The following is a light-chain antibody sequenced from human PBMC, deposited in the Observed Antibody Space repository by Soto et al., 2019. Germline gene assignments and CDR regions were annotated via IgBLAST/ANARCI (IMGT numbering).Light chain of an antibody. V-gene: IGKV2-28*01. CDR1: QSLLHSNGYNF. Sequence: EIVMTQSPRSLPVTPGEPASISCRSSQSLLHSNGYNFLDWYLQKPGQSPQLLIYLGFNRPSGVPDRFSGSGSGTDFTLTISRVEAEDVGVYYCMQALQTPRTFGQGTKVEI. J-gene: IGKJ1*01. CDR2: LGF. CDR3: MQALQTPRT.